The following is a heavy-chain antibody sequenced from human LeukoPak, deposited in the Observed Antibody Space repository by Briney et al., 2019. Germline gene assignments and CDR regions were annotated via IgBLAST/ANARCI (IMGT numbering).Heavy chain of an antibody. CDR2: IYYSGST. CDR1: GGTISSSSYY. Sequence: SETLSLTCTVSGGTISSSSYYWGRIRQPPGMGLEWIGSIYYSGSTYYNPSLKSRATIFVDTSKNQFSLMLSSVTAADTAVYYCSRQTSSIGLLFLYYFDYWGQGTLVTVSS. V-gene: IGHV4-39*01. D-gene: IGHD2-21*02. J-gene: IGHJ4*02. CDR3: SRQTSSIGLLFLYYFDY.